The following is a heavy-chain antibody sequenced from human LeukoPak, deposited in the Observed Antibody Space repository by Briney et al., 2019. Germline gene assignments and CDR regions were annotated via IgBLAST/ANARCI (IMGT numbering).Heavy chain of an antibody. CDR1: GFIFSSYI. J-gene: IGHJ5*02. V-gene: IGHV3-21*01. CDR2: ISSSSSYI. CDR3: ARGHEENWFDP. Sequence: GGSLRLSCAASGFIFSSYIMNWVRQAPGKGLEWVSSISSSSSYIYYADSVKGRFTISRDNAKNSLYLQMNSLRAEDTAMYYCARGHEENWFDPWGQGTLVTVSS.